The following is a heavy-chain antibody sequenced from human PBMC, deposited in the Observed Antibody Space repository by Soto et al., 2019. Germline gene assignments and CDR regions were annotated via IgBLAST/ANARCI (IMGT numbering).Heavy chain of an antibody. CDR3: SSRVTDAPT. Sequence: QVQLQESGPGLVKPSGTLSLTCAVSGASISSGWWTWVRQPPGKGLEWIGETLYSGRTNYNSSLNSRVTISIDKSKTQFSLHLSAVTAADTAVYYCSSRVTDAPTWGQGTLVTVSS. CDR1: GASISSGW. V-gene: IGHV4-4*02. CDR2: TLYSGRT. J-gene: IGHJ5*02. D-gene: IGHD3-10*01.